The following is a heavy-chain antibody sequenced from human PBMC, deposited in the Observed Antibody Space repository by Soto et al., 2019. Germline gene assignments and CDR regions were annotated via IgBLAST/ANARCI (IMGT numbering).Heavy chain of an antibody. CDR3: ARVFTYYYDSSGYFQRRGAFDI. V-gene: IGHV3-33*01. J-gene: IGHJ3*02. CDR1: GFTFSIYG. CDR2: IWNDGSNK. Sequence: GGSLRLSCAASGFTFSIYGMHWVRQAPGKGLEWVAVIWNDGSNKYYVDSVKGRFTISRDNSKNTLYLQMNSLRAEDTAVYYCARVFTYYYDSSGYFQRRGAFDIWGHGTMVTVSS. D-gene: IGHD3-22*01.